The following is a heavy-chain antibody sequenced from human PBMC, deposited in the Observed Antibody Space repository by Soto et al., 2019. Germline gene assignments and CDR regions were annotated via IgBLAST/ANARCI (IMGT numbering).Heavy chain of an antibody. Sequence: GGSLRLSCTASGFTFSSYAMDWVRQAPGKGLEWLSSISGGGGALHYADSVKGRFTISRDNSKNSLFLQMSSLRAEDTAVYYCAKRPTDFWSGYCPSDYWGQGTLVTVSS. CDR2: ISGGGGAL. D-gene: IGHD3-3*01. J-gene: IGHJ4*02. CDR1: GFTFSSYA. CDR3: AKRPTDFWSGYCPSDY. V-gene: IGHV3-23*01.